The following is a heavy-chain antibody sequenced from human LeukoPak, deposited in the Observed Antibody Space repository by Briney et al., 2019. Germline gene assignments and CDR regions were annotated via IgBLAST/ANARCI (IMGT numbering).Heavy chain of an antibody. J-gene: IGHJ5*02. CDR2: INPNSGGT. CDR3: ARSSLDYDFWSGYLSNWFDP. Sequence: ASVKVSCKASGYTFTGYYMHWVRQAPGQGLEWMGWINPNSGGTNYAQKFQGRVTMTRDTSISTAYMELSRLRSDDTAVYYCARSSLDYDFWSGYLSNWFDPWGQGTLVTVCS. V-gene: IGHV1-2*02. D-gene: IGHD3-3*01. CDR1: GYTFTGYY.